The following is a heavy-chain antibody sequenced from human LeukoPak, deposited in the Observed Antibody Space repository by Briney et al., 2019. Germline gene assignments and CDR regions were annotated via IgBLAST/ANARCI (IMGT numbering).Heavy chain of an antibody. CDR2: IRSKAYGGTT. CDR3: TRVGSSSSFDY. V-gene: IGHV3-49*04. J-gene: IGHJ4*02. CDR1: GFTFGDYA. D-gene: IGHD6-6*01. Sequence: PGRSLSLSCTASGFTFGDYAWSWVRQAPGKGLEWVGFIRSKAYGGTTEYAASVKGRFTISRDDSKSIAYLQMNSLKTEDTAVYYCTRVGSSSSFDYWGQGTLVSVSS.